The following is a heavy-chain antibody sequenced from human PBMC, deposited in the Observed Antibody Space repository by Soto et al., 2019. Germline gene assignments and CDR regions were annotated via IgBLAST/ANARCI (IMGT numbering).Heavy chain of an antibody. Sequence: QAQLVGSGGGVVQPGRSLRLSCVASGFTFSNYGIHWVRQAPGKGLDWVAVISDDGSNKFYADSVKGRFTISRDNSKNTLYLQMNSLRAEDTAVYYCAKDSRGYRGYPAYWGQGTLVTVSS. CDR3: AKDSRGYRGYPAY. J-gene: IGHJ4*02. CDR1: GFTFSNYG. D-gene: IGHD5-12*01. V-gene: IGHV3-30*18. CDR2: ISDDGSNK.